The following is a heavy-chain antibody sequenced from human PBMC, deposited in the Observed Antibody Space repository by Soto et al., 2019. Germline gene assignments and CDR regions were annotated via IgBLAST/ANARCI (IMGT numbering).Heavy chain of an antibody. CDR2: FDPEDGET. CDR1: GYTLTELS. CDR3: ATEFRRIAPTRPCDY. D-gene: IGHD2-21*01. J-gene: IGHJ4*02. V-gene: IGHV1-24*01. Sequence: ASVTVSCKVSGYTLTELSMHWVRQAPGKGLEWMGGFDPEDGETIYAQKFQGRVTMTEDTSTDTAYMELSSLRSEDTAVYYCATEFRRIAPTRPCDYCGQGTRVIVSA.